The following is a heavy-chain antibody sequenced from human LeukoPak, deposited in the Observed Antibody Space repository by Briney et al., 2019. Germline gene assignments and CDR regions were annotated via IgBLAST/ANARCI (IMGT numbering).Heavy chain of an antibody. CDR1: GFTFSSYS. J-gene: IGHJ4*02. V-gene: IGHV3-48*01. D-gene: IGHD3-3*01. CDR2: ISSSSSTI. Sequence: GGSLRLSCAAFGFTFSSYSMNWVRQAPGKGLEWVSYISSSSSTIYYADSVRGRFTISRDNAKNSLYLQVNSLRAEDTAVYYCVREEWPDYFDYWGQGTLVTVTS. CDR3: VREEWPDYFDY.